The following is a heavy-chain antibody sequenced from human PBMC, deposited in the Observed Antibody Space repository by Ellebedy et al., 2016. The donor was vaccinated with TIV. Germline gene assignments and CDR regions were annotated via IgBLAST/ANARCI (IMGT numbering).Heavy chain of an antibody. Sequence: GESLKISCAASGFTFSSYSMNWVRQAPGKGLEWVSSISSSSSYIYYADSVKGRFTISRDNAKNSLYLQMNSLRAEDTAVYYCARQSQKMATIPGDLGYWGQGTLVIVSS. CDR2: ISSSSSYI. CDR3: ARQSQKMATIPGDLGY. V-gene: IGHV3-21*01. J-gene: IGHJ4*02. CDR1: GFTFSSYS. D-gene: IGHD5-24*01.